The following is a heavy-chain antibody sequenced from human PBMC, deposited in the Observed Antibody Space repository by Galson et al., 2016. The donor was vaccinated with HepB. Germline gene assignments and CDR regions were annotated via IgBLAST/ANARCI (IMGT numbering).Heavy chain of an antibody. CDR2: INWTGDTT. CDR3: ARGRFYSSSWYRPRVFEF. D-gene: IGHD6-13*01. J-gene: IGHJ4*02. Sequence: SLRLSCAASGFNVDDYGMNWVRQAPGKGLEWVSGINWTGDTTGFADSVKGRFTISRNNVKNSLYLQLHNVIPEDTALYYCARGRFYSSSWYRPRVFEFWGQGALVIVSS. V-gene: IGHV3-20*04. CDR1: GFNVDDYG.